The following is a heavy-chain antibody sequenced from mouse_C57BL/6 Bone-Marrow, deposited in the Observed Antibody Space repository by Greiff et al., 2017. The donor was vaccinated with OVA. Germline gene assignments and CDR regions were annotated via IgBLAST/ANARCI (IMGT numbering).Heavy chain of an antibody. CDR2: INPCSGYT. J-gene: IGHJ3*01. CDR1: GYTFTSYS. CDR3: ARAGYALFAY. Sequence: QVQLKQSGAELVKPGASVKMSCKASGYTFTSYSMSWVNQRPGKSLEWIGNINPCSGYTKYHQKFKGKATLTVDKSSSTAYMQLSSLTSEDSAVYYCARAGYALFAYWGRGTLVTVSA. V-gene: IGHV1-4*01. D-gene: IGHD2-2*01.